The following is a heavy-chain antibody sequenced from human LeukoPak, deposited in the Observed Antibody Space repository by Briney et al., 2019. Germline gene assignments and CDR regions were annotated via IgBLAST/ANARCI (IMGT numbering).Heavy chain of an antibody. V-gene: IGHV3-13*01. J-gene: IGHJ3*02. CDR2: IGTAADT. Sequence: PGGSLRLSCAASGFTFSSYDMHWVRHATGKGLEWVSAIGTAADTYYPGSVKGRFTISRENAKNSLYLQMNSLRAGDTAVYYCAREQLGAFDIWGQGTMVTVSS. D-gene: IGHD6-6*01. CDR3: AREQLGAFDI. CDR1: GFTFSSYD.